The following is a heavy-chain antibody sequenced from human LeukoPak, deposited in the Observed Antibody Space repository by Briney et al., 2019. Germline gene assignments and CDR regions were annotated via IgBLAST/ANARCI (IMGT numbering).Heavy chain of an antibody. Sequence: GGSLRLSCAASGFTFNNYAMSWVRQAPGMGLEWLSYVSGSGGATYYAASVKGRFTISRDNSKNTVYLQMGSLRAEDTAVYYCAKNRGGNYEYYMDVWGNGTTVTVSS. CDR1: GFTFNNYA. J-gene: IGHJ6*03. V-gene: IGHV3-23*01. D-gene: IGHD1-1*01. CDR2: VSGSGGAT. CDR3: AKNRGGNYEYYMDV.